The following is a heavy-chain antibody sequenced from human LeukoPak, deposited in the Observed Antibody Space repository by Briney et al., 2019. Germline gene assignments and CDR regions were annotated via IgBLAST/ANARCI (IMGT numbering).Heavy chain of an antibody. D-gene: IGHD1-14*01. CDR1: GGSVSSGSYY. CDR2: IHYSGST. Sequence: PSETLSLICTASGGSVSSGSYYWNWIRQPPGKGLEWIGYIHYSGSTNYNPSLKSRVTISVDTSKNQFSLKLSSVTAADTAVYYCARAPLTESEDAFDIWGQGTMVTVSS. J-gene: IGHJ3*02. CDR3: ARAPLTESEDAFDI. V-gene: IGHV4-61*01.